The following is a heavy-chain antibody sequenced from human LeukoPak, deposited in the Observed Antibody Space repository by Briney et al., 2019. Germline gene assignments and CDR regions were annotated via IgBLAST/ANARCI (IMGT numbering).Heavy chain of an antibody. CDR3: AKGGGASTGDYFDY. J-gene: IGHJ4*02. CDR2: ISGSGGST. Sequence: GGSLRLSCAASGFTFSSYAMSWVRQAPGKGLEWVPAISGSGGSTDYADSVKGRFTISRDNSKNTLYLQMNSLRAEDTAVYYCAKGGGASTGDYFDYWGQGTLVTVSS. CDR1: GFTFSSYA. V-gene: IGHV3-23*01. D-gene: IGHD1-26*01.